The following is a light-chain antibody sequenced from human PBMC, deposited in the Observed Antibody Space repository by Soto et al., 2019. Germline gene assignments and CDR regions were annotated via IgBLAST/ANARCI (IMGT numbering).Light chain of an antibody. Sequence: EVVMTQSPATLSVSPGERVTLSCRASKSVNSNLAWYQQKPGQPPRLLISGVSTRATGIPARFSVSGSGTEFTLTISSLQSEDFAVYFCQQYSERWTFGQGTKVEIK. CDR1: KSVNSN. V-gene: IGKV3-15*01. CDR2: GVS. J-gene: IGKJ1*01. CDR3: QQYSERWT.